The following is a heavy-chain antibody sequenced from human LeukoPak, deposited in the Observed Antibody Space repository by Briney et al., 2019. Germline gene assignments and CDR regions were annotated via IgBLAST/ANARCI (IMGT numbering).Heavy chain of an antibody. CDR1: GFTFSSYA. V-gene: IGHV3-30*04. D-gene: IGHD3-10*01. Sequence: GGPLRLSCAASGFTFSSYAMHWVRQAPGKGLEWVAVISYDGSNKYYADSVKGRFTISRDNSKNTLYLQMNSLRAEDTAVYYCARDGRFGEPSDYWGQGTLVTVSS. J-gene: IGHJ4*02. CDR2: ISYDGSNK. CDR3: ARDGRFGEPSDY.